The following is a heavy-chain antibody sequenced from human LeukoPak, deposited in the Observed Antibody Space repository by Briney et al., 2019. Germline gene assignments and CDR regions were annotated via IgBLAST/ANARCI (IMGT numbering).Heavy chain of an antibody. D-gene: IGHD1-26*01. CDR3: ARGRGSYFNGAEYFQH. CDR2: IYHSGST. CDR1: GGSISSSSYY. Sequence: SETLSLTCTVSGGSISSSSYYWSWIRQPPGKGLEWIGYIYHSGSTYYNPSLKSRVTISVDRSKNQFSLKLSSVTAADTAVYYCARGRGSYFNGAEYFQHWGQGTLVTVSS. V-gene: IGHV4-30-2*01. J-gene: IGHJ1*01.